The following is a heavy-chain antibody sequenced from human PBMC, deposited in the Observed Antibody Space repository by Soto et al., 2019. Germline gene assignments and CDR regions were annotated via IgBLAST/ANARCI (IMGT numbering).Heavy chain of an antibody. D-gene: IGHD1-1*01. CDR3: ARGLEWSSFDY. V-gene: IGHV4-34*01. CDR1: GGSFSGYY. J-gene: IGHJ4*02. Sequence: SDTLSLTCAVYGGSFSGYYWSWIRQPPGKGLEWIGEINHSGSTNYNPSLKSRVTISVDTSKNQFSLKLSSVTAADTAVYYCARGLEWSSFDYWGQGTLVTVSS. CDR2: INHSGST.